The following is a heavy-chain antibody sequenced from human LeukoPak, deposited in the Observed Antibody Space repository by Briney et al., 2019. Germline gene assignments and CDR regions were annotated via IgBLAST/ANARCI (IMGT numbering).Heavy chain of an antibody. CDR1: GGSISSYY. J-gene: IGHJ5*02. CDR3: ARDIENWFGP. D-gene: IGHD1-26*01. CDR2: IYYSGST. Sequence: KPSETLSLTCTVSGGSISSYYWGWIRQPPGKGLEWIGYIYYSGSTNYNPSLKSRVTISVDTSKNQFSLKLSSVIAADTAVYYCARDIENWFGPWGQGTLVTVSS. V-gene: IGHV4-59*01.